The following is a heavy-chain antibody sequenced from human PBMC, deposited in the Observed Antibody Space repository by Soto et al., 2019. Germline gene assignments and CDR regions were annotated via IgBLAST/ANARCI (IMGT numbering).Heavy chain of an antibody. Sequence: SQTLPLTYTVSAGSINTYYWSWIRQPPGRGLEWVWYIDYTGNATYNPSLESRVTISIDNSEYQLSLKLTSVTAAHTAVYYCARNWSSVAGRFYFDYWGQGTLVTVS. CDR2: IDYTGNA. V-gene: IGHV4-59*01. CDR1: AGSINTYY. J-gene: IGHJ4*02. CDR3: ARNWSSVAGRFYFDY. D-gene: IGHD6-19*01.